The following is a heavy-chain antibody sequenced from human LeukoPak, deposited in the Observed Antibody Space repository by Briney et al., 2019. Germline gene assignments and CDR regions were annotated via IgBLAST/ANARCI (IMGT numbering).Heavy chain of an antibody. Sequence: GGSLRLSCAASGFTFSSYSMNWVRQAPGKGLEWVSSISSSSSYIYYADSVKGRFTISRDSAKNSLYLQMNSLRAEDTAVYYCARALTSSWSIDYWGQGTLVTVSS. V-gene: IGHV3-21*01. D-gene: IGHD6-13*01. CDR1: GFTFSSYS. CDR3: ARALTSSWSIDY. CDR2: ISSSSSYI. J-gene: IGHJ4*02.